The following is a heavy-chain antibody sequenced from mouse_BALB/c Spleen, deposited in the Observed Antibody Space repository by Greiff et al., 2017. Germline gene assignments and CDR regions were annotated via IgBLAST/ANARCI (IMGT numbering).Heavy chain of an antibody. Sequence: EVKLQESGGGLVQPGGSRKLSCAASGFTFSSFGMHWVRQAPEKGLEWVAYISSGSSTIYYADTVKGRFTISRDNPKNTLFLQMTSLRSEDTAMYYCARWGIDYWGQGTTLTVSS. CDR2: ISSGSSTI. J-gene: IGHJ2*01. CDR3: ARWGIDY. CDR1: GFTFSSFG. V-gene: IGHV5-17*02.